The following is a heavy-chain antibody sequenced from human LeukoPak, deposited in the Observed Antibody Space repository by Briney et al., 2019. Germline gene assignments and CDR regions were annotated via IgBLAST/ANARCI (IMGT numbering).Heavy chain of an antibody. CDR3: ARAWNDAFDI. CDR2: ITSSGSTV. J-gene: IGHJ3*02. V-gene: IGHV3-11*04. CDR1: GFSFSDYY. D-gene: IGHD1-1*01. Sequence: GESLKISCAASGFSFSDYYMTWIRQAPGKGLEWVSYITSSGSTVFYADSVKGRLTISRDNAKKSLYLQMNSLRAEDTAVYYCARAWNDAFDIWGQGTMVTVSS.